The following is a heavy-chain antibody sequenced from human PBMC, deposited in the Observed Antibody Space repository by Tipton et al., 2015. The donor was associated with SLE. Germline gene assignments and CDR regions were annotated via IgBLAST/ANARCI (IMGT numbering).Heavy chain of an antibody. D-gene: IGHD6-25*01. CDR1: GGSINIGGYY. CDR2: IYFSGST. J-gene: IGHJ2*01. Sequence: TLSLTCTVSGGSINIGGYYWTWIRQLPGKGLEWIGYIYFSGSTYYNPSLKNRVTISLDTSNNQFSLKLTSVTAADTAVYYCARHPGLRYFDLWGRGTLVTVSS. V-gene: IGHV4-31*03. CDR3: ARHPGLRYFDL.